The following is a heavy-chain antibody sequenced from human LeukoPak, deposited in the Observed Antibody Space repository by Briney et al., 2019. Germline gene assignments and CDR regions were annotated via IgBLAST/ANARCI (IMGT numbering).Heavy chain of an antibody. V-gene: IGHV4-59*01. D-gene: IGHD3-3*01. Sequence: SETLSLTCTVSGGSISSYYWSWIRQPPGKGLEWIGYIYYSGSTNYNPSLKSRVTISVDTSKNQFSLKLSSVTAADTAVYYCARDRHDFWSGYYAFDIWGQGTMVTVSS. CDR3: ARDRHDFWSGYYAFDI. CDR1: GGSISSYY. J-gene: IGHJ3*02. CDR2: IYYSGST.